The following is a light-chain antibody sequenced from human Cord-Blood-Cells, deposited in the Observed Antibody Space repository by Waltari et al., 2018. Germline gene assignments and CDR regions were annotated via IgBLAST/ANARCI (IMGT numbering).Light chain of an antibody. V-gene: IGKV3-20*01. J-gene: IGKJ2*01. CDR2: GSS. CDR1: QSVSSSY. CDR3: QRYGSSPFPPIRYT. Sequence: EIVLTQSPGTLSLSPGERATLSCRASQSVSSSYLAWYQQKPGQAPRLLIYGSSSRATGIPDRFSGSGSGTDFTLTISRLEPEDFAVYYCQRYGSSPFPPIRYTFGQGTKLEIK.